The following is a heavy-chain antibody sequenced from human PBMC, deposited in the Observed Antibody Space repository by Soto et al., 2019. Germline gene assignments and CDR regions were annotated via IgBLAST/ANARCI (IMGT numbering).Heavy chain of an antibody. CDR3: TTDDYYYDSSGYYKKNYYYYGMDV. Sequence: GGSLRLSCAASGFTFSNAWMNWVRQAPGKGLEWVGRIKSKTDGGTTDYAAPVKGRFTISRDDSKNTLYLQMNSLKTEDTAVYYCTTDDYYYDSSGYYKKNYYYYGMDVWGQGTTVTVSS. CDR2: IKSKTDGGTT. V-gene: IGHV3-15*07. J-gene: IGHJ6*02. CDR1: GFTFSNAW. D-gene: IGHD3-22*01.